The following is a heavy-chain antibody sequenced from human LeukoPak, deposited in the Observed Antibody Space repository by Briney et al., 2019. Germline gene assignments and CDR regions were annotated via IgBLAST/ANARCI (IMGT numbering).Heavy chain of an antibody. D-gene: IGHD3-22*01. CDR2: VSISSSYI. J-gene: IGHJ5*02. CDR3: ARDQGVPDSSGYTNWFDP. CDR1: GFTFSSYS. Sequence: GGSLRLSCAASGFTFSSYSMNWVRQAPGKGLEWVSSVSISSSYIYYADSVKGRFTISRDNAKNSLYLQMNSLRAEDTAVYYCARDQGVPDSSGYTNWFDPWGQGTLVTVSS. V-gene: IGHV3-21*01.